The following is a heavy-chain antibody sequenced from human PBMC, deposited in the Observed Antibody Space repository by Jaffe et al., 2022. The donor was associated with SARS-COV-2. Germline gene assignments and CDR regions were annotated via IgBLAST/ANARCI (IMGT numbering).Heavy chain of an antibody. J-gene: IGHJ4*02. CDR1: GGSVSSGSYY. CDR3: ARAGGTTTTYDILTGYYPLPDY. CDR2: IYYSGST. Sequence: QVQLQESGPGLVKPSETLSLTCTVSGGSVSSGSYYWSWIRQPPGKGLEWIGYIYYSGSTNYNPSLKSRVTISVDTSKNQFSLKLSSVTAADTAVYYCARAGGTTTTYDILTGYYPLPDYWGQGTLVTVSS. V-gene: IGHV4-61*01. D-gene: IGHD3-9*01.